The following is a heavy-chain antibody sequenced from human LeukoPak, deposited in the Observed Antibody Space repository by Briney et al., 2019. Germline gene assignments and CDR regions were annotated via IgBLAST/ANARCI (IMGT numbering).Heavy chain of an antibody. CDR3: ATYTHWVAGDV. CDR1: GLTFSETW. J-gene: IGHJ6*02. Sequence: PGGSLTLSCAASGLTFSETWMSWARQAPGQGLEWVAAIKEDGSEKDYVDSVKGRFTISRDNAKNSLYLQMNSLRAEDTAVYYCATYTHWVAGDVWGQGTTVSVSS. CDR2: IKEDGSEK. V-gene: IGHV3-7*01. D-gene: IGHD3-16*01.